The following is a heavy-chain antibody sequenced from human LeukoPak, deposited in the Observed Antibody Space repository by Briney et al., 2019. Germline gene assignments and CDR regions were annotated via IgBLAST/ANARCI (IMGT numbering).Heavy chain of an antibody. CDR3: ARKRQWLVPFDP. CDR1: GYTFTSYD. V-gene: IGHV1-8*01. J-gene: IGHJ5*02. CDR2: MNPNSGNT. Sequence: ASVKVSCKASGYTFTSYDINWVRQATGQGLEWMGWMNPNSGNTGYAQKFQGRVTMTRNTSISTAYMELSSLRSEDTAVYYCARKRQWLVPFDPWGQGTLVTVSS. D-gene: IGHD6-19*01.